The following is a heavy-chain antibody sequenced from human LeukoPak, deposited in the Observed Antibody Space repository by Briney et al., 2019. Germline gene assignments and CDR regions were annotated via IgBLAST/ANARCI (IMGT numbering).Heavy chain of an antibody. CDR3: AKDMVRGVSADY. Sequence: PGGSLRLSCAASGFTFSSYAMSWVRQAPGKGLEWVSAISGSGGSTYYADFVKGRFTISRDNSKNTLYLQMNSLRAEDTAVYYCAKDMVRGVSADYWGQGTLVTVSS. V-gene: IGHV3-23*01. CDR2: ISGSGGST. CDR1: GFTFSSYA. D-gene: IGHD3-10*01. J-gene: IGHJ4*02.